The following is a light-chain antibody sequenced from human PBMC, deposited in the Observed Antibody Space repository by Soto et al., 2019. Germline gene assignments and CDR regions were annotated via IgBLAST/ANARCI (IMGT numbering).Light chain of an antibody. V-gene: IGLV2-14*01. Sequence: QSVLTQPASVSGSLGQSITISCTGTSSDIGGYKYVSWYQQHPGKAPKLIIFEVSNRPSGVSDRFSGSNSGNTASLTISVLQAEDEAYYYCTSYSRHRVLVFGGGTKVTVL. J-gene: IGLJ3*02. CDR2: EVS. CDR3: TSYSRHRVLV. CDR1: SSDIGGYKY.